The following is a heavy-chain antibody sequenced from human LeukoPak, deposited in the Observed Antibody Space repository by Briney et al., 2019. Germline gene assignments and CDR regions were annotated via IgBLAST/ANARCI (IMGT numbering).Heavy chain of an antibody. CDR2: IYYSGSI. CDR3: AKIGYCRTTTCSGAFDY. J-gene: IGHJ4*02. D-gene: IGHD2-2*03. CDR1: GYSISSSTW. Sequence: SETLSLTCAVSGYSISSSTWWGWIRQPPGKGLEWIGYIYYSGSIYYNPSLKSRVTMSVDTSQNQFSLKLRSVTAVDTAVYYCAKIGYCRTTTCSGAFDYWGQGILVTVSS. V-gene: IGHV4-28*05.